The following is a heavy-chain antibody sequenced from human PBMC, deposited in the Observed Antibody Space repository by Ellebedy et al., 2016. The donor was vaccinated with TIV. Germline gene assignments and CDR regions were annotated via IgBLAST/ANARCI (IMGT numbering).Heavy chain of an antibody. V-gene: IGHV3-30-3*01. CDR2: ISYDGSNK. CDR3: TGGPYAFDI. CDR1: GFTFSSYS. Sequence: GGSLRLSCAASGFTFSSYSMHWVRQAPGKGLEWVAVISYDGSNKYYADSVKGRFTISRDNSKNTLYLQMNSLRAEDTAVYYCTGGPYAFDIWGQGTMVTVSS. J-gene: IGHJ3*02. D-gene: IGHD3-16*01.